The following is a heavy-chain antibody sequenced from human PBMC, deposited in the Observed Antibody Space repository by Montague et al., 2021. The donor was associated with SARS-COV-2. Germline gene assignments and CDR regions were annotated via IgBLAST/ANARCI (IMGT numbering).Heavy chain of an antibody. J-gene: IGHJ4*02. CDR1: GDSISRSNW. CDR2: IYHSGSP. CDR3: ARKTIYFDY. V-gene: IGHV4-4*03. D-gene: IGHD1/OR15-1a*01. Sequence: PETLSLTCTVSGDSISRSNWWTWVRQPPGKGLEWIGEIYHSGSPNYNPSLKSRVTISVDRSKSQFSLNLRSVTAADTAVYYCARKTIYFDYWGQGTLVTVSS.